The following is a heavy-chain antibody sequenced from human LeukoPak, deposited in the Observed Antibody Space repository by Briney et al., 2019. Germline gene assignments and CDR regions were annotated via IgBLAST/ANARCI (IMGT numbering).Heavy chain of an antibody. J-gene: IGHJ4*02. CDR2: IWYDGSNK. D-gene: IGHD5-24*01. V-gene: IGHV3-33*06. CDR1: GFTFSSYG. CDR3: AKEKMATIYYFDY. Sequence: GRSLRLPCAASGFTFSSYGMHWVRQAPGKGLEWVAVIWYDGSNKYYADSVKGRFTISRDNSKNTLYLQMNSLRAEDTAVYYCAKEKMATIYYFDYWGQGTLVTVSS.